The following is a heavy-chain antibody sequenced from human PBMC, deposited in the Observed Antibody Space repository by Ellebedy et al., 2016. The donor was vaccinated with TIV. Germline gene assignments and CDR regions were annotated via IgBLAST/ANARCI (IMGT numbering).Heavy chain of an antibody. CDR3: ARGGGSRLSHSFDI. Sequence: PGGSLRLSCAASGFTITFSSYSMNCVRQAPGKGLEWVSYIGSTITTIYYADSVKGRFTISRDNAKNSLYLQMNSLRAEDTAVYYCARGGGSRLSHSFDIWGQGTMVTVSS. D-gene: IGHD3-10*01. CDR2: IGSTITTI. CDR1: GFTITFSSYS. V-gene: IGHV3-48*04. J-gene: IGHJ3*02.